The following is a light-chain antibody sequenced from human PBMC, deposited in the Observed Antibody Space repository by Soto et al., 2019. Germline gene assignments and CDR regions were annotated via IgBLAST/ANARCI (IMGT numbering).Light chain of an antibody. J-gene: IGLJ3*02. CDR1: SSNIGSNY. Sequence: QSVLTQPPSASGTPGQRVTISCSGSSSNIGSNYVYWYQQLPGTAPKLLIYRNNQRPLGVPDLFSGSKSGTSASLAISGLRSEDEADYYCAAWDDSLSGWVFGGGTKLTVL. CDR2: RNN. CDR3: AAWDDSLSGWV. V-gene: IGLV1-47*01.